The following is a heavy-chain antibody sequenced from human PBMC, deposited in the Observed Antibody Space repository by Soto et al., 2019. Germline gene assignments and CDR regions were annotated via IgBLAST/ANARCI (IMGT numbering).Heavy chain of an antibody. CDR3: ARTQTKDY. V-gene: IGHV1-2*02. CDR2: INTNSGGT. J-gene: IGHJ4*02. CDR1: GYTFTGYY. Sequence: QVQLVQSGAEVKKAGASVKVSCKASGYTFTGYYIHWVRQAPGQGLEWMGWINTNSGGTNYAQKCHGRVTMTRDTSISTAYMELSRLTSDDTAVYYCARTQTKDYWGQGTLVTVSS.